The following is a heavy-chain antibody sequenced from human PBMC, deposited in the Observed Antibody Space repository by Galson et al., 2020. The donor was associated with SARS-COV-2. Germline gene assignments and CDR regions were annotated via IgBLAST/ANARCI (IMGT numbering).Heavy chain of an antibody. CDR1: GFIFSNYA. CDR3: VAGLLGYCYTSSCYTRAFDF. J-gene: IGHJ4*02. CDR2: ITGSGDKT. D-gene: IGHD2-2*02. V-gene: IGHV3-23*01. Sequence: GGSLRLSCVDSGFIFSNYAMTWVRQGPGKRLEWVSTITGSGDKTYYADSVKGRFTISRDNSKKTVYLQLNSLRVEDTALYYCVAGLLGYCYTSSCYTRAFDFWGQGTLVSVPP.